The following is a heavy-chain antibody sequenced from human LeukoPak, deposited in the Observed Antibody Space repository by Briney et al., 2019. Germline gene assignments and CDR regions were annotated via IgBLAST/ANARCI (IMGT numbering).Heavy chain of an antibody. Sequence: GGSLRLSCAASGFTFSSYGMHWVRQAPGKGLEWVAVISYDGSNKYYADSVKGRFTISRDNSKNTLYLQMDSLRAEDTAVYYCARGASFDYWGQGTLVTVSS. J-gene: IGHJ4*02. CDR1: GFTFSSYG. V-gene: IGHV3-30*03. CDR3: ARGASFDY. CDR2: ISYDGSNK.